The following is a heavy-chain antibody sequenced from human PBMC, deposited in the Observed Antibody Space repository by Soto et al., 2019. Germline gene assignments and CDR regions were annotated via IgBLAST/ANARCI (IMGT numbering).Heavy chain of an antibody. CDR2: ISGSGGST. J-gene: IGHJ4*02. CDR3: AKGSRWQQYAQFDY. V-gene: IGHV3-23*01. CDR1: GFTFSSYA. D-gene: IGHD6-13*01. Sequence: GESLKISCAASGFTFSSYAMSWVRQAPGKGLEWVSAISGSGGSTYYADSVKGRFTISRDNSKNTLYLQMNSLRAEDTAVYYCAKGSRWQQYAQFDYWGQGTLVTVSS.